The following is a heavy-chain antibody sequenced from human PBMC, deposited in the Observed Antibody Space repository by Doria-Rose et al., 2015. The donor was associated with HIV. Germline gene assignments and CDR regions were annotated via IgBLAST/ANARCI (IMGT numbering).Heavy chain of an antibody. J-gene: IGHJ2*01. V-gene: IGHV3-30*09. D-gene: IGHD4-17*01. CDR2: ISYDGMNK. CDR1: GFTFTTYF. Sequence: QVQLVQSGGGVVQPGRSLRLSCAASGFTFTTYFMHWVRQAPGKGLEWVAVISYDGMNKYYADSVKGRFAISRDNSKNTLYLQMDSLRAEDTAVYFCARDLDDYLWYFDLWGRGTLVTVSS. CDR3: ARDLDDYLWYFDL.